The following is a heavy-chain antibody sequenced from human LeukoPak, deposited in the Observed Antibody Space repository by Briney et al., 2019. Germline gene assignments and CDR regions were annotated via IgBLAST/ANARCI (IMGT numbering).Heavy chain of an antibody. CDR1: GYSFTSYW. CDR3: ARLTVVTACDY. D-gene: IGHD2-21*02. Sequence: GESLKISCMGSGYSFTSYWSGWVRQMPGKGLEWMGIIYPGDSDTRYSPSYQGQVTISADKSISTAYLQWSSLKASDTAMYYCARLTVVTACDYWGQGALVTASS. CDR2: IYPGDSDT. J-gene: IGHJ4*02. V-gene: IGHV5-51*01.